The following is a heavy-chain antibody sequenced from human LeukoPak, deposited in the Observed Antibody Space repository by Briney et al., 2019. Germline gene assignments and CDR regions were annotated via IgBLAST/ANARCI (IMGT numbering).Heavy chain of an antibody. V-gene: IGHV3-30*02. D-gene: IGHD6-13*01. CDR3: GKQLVRRGFDY. J-gene: IGHJ4*02. CDR1: GFTFSDSG. Sequence: GGSLRLSCAASGFTFSDSGMHWVRRAPGEGLEWVAFIAYDGSGKYHADAVKGRFTISRDNSKNTLYLQMNSLRAEDTAVYYCGKQLVRRGFDYWGQGTLVTVSS. CDR2: IAYDGSGK.